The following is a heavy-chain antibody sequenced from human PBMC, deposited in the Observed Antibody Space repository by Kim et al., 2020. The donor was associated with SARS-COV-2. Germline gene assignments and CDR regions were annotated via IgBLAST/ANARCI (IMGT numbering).Heavy chain of an antibody. D-gene: IGHD3-9*01. V-gene: IGHV3-30*04. CDR1: GFTFSSYA. CDR3: ARNSVLRYFDWLSPFWY. J-gene: IGHJ4*02. Sequence: GGSLRLSCAASGFTFSSYAMHWVRQAPGKGLEWVAVISYDGSNKYYADSVKGRFTISRDNSKNTLYLQMNSLRAEDTAVYYCARNSVLRYFDWLSPFWYWGQGTLVTVSS. CDR2: ISYDGSNK.